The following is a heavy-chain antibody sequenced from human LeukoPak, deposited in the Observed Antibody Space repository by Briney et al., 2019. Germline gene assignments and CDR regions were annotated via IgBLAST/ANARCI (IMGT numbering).Heavy chain of an antibody. CDR1: GFTFDDYA. V-gene: IGHV3-9*01. D-gene: IGHD3-22*01. CDR3: AKPRGRYYDSSEDYFDY. Sequence: PGGSLRLSCAASGFTFDDYAMHWVRQAPGKGLEWVSGISWNSDSRGYADSVKGRFTISRDNAKNSLYLQMNSLRAEDTALYYCAKPRGRYYDSSEDYFDYWGQGTLVTVSS. J-gene: IGHJ4*02. CDR2: ISWNSDSR.